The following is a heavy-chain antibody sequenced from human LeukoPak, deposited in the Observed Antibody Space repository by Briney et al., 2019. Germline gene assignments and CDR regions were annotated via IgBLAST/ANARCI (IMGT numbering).Heavy chain of an antibody. V-gene: IGHV3-7*01. CDR2: IKQDGSEK. J-gene: IGHJ4*02. D-gene: IGHD1-14*01. CDR3: ARDGYNWNHHFLIDPGMFDY. CDR1: GFTFSSYW. Sequence: TGGSLRLSCAASGFTFSSYWMSWVRQAPGKGLEWVANIKQDGSEKYYVDSVKGRFTISRDNAKNSLYLQMNSLRAEDTAVYYCARDGYNWNHHFLIDPGMFDYWGQGTLVTVSS.